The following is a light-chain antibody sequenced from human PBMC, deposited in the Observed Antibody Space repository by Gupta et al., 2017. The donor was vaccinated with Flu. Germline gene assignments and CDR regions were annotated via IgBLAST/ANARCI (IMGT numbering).Light chain of an antibody. CDR3: HSRDSSGKWV. V-gene: IGLV3-19*01. CDR1: SLRRYY. J-gene: IGLJ3*02. CDR2: GKN. Sequence: LGQTGRITCEGDSLRRYYASWYQQKPGQAPVLVIYGKNNRPAGIPDRFSGSSSGNTASLTITGAQAEDEADYYCHSRDSSGKWVFGGGTKLTVL.